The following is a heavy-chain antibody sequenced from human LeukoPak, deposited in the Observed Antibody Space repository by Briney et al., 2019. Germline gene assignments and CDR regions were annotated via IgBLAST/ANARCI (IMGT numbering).Heavy chain of an antibody. CDR3: ARDMDGSSCYRVDP. CDR1: GFTFSSYG. J-gene: IGHJ5*02. V-gene: IGHV3-23*01. Sequence: GGSLRLSCAASGFTFSSYGMSWVRQAPGKGLEWVAAISGSGGSTYYADSVKGRFTISRDNSKNTLYLQMNSLRAEDTAVYYCARDMDGSSCYRVDPWGQGTLVTVSA. CDR2: ISGSGGST. D-gene: IGHD2-2*02.